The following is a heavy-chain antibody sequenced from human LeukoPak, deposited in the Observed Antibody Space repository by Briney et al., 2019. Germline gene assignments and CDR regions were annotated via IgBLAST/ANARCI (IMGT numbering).Heavy chain of an antibody. D-gene: IGHD5-18*01. V-gene: IGHV3-74*01. Sequence: PGGSLRLSCAGSGFTLSIYWVHWVRRVPGKGLVWVAHINADGSITSHADSVRGRFAISRDNGKNTVYLQMSGLRVEDTAVYYCARVPTNSYGYGEWGQGSLVTVSS. CDR2: INADGSIT. CDR1: GFTLSIYW. CDR3: ARVPTNSYGYGE. J-gene: IGHJ4*02.